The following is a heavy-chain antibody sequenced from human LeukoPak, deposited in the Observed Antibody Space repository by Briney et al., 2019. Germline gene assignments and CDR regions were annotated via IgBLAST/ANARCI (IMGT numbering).Heavy chain of an antibody. CDR1: GYTFTSYG. Sequence: ASVKVSCKASGYTFTSYGISWVRQAPGQGLEWMGWITVYSGNTNYAQKFQGRVTMTTDTSTSTAYMELRSLRSDDTAVYYCARDWHCSGGSCYSDYWGQGTLVTVSS. CDR3: ARDWHCSGGSCYSDY. J-gene: IGHJ4*02. V-gene: IGHV1-18*01. CDR2: ITVYSGNT. D-gene: IGHD2-15*01.